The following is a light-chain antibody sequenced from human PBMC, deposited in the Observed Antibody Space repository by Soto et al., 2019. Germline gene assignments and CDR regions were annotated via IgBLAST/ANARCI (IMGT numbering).Light chain of an antibody. CDR3: QQYDNLPIT. Sequence: DIQMTQSPSSLFASVGDRVTITCQATQDINIYLNWYQQKPGKAPNLLIYDASNLEIGVPSRFSGSGSGTHFTFTISSLQTEDIGTYYCQQYDNLPITFGQGTRLEI. CDR1: QDINIY. CDR2: DAS. V-gene: IGKV1-33*01. J-gene: IGKJ5*01.